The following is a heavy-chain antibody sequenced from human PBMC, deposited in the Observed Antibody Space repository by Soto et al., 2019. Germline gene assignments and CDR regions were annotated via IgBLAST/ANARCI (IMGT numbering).Heavy chain of an antibody. CDR2: IIPIFGTA. Sequence: GASVKVSCKASGGTFSSYAISWVRQAPGQGLEWMGGIIPIFGTANYAQKFQGRVTITADESTSTAYMELSSLRSEDTAVYYCARLESYSSGWKSWGQGTLVTVSS. J-gene: IGHJ4*02. CDR1: GGTFSSYA. D-gene: IGHD6-19*01. V-gene: IGHV1-69*13. CDR3: ARLESYSSGWKS.